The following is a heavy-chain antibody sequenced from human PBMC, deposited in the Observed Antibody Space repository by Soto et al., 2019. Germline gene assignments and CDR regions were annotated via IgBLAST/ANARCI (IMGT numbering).Heavy chain of an antibody. V-gene: IGHV3-11*01. J-gene: IGHJ4*02. CDR1: GFTFSNYY. CDR3: AKDQASGQRSFDS. CDR2: ISSSGSTI. Sequence: PGGSLRLSCAASGFTFSNYYMSWIRQAPGKGLEWVSYISSSGSTIYYADSVKGRFTISRDNAKNSLYLQMNSLRAEDTAVYYCAKDQASGQRSFDSWGQGTLVTVSS. D-gene: IGHD6-25*01.